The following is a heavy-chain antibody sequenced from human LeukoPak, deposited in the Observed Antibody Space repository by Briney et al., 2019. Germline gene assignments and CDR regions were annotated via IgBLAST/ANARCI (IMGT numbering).Heavy chain of an antibody. CDR3: ARRGGSSSRRSPIDY. CDR2: IKQDGSEA. CDR1: GFTFSSYW. V-gene: IGHV3-7*01. J-gene: IGHJ4*02. D-gene: IGHD6-6*01. Sequence: GGSLRLSCAASGFTFSSYWMTWVRKAPGKGPKWVANIKQDGSEAYYVDSVRGRFTISRDNAENSLFLQMNSLRAEDTAVYYCARRGGSSSRRSPIDYWGQGTLVTVSS.